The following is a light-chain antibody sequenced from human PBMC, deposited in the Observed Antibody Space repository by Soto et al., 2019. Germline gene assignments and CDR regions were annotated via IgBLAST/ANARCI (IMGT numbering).Light chain of an antibody. Sequence: DIQMTQSPSYLSASVGDRVTITCRASEDISNFLAWYQQKPGKVPKLLIYTASTWQSGVPSRFSGSGSGTDFTLPISSLQSEDVATYFCQKYNSAPYTFGQGTKLEIK. J-gene: IGKJ2*01. CDR3: QKYNSAPYT. V-gene: IGKV1-27*01. CDR1: EDISNF. CDR2: TAS.